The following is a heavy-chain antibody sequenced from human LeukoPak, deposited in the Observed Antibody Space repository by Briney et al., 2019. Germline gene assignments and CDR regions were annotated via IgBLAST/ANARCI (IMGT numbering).Heavy chain of an antibody. CDR3: TRDKQQLDDY. CDR2: ISSSSRYA. V-gene: IGHV3-11*05. CDR1: RFTFSSYA. Sequence: GGSLRLSCAASRFTFSSYAMRWVRQAPGQGLEWVSDISSSSRYANYADSVKGRFTISRDNAKKSLYLQMNSLRAEDTAVYYCTRDKQQLDDYWGQGTLVTVSS. J-gene: IGHJ4*02. D-gene: IGHD1-1*01.